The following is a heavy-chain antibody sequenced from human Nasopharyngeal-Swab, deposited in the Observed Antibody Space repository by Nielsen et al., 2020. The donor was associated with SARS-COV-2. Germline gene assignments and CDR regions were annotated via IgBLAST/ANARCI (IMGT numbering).Heavy chain of an antibody. CDR3: ARDFYGSGTYYFDH. CDR1: GYKFTSYY. CDR2: INPSIYST. D-gene: IGHD3-10*01. J-gene: IGHJ4*02. V-gene: IGHV1-46*01. Sequence: GSVKVSCKASGYKFTSYYIHWVRQAPGQGLEWMGVINPSIYSTTYAQKFQGRVSMTRDTSTSTVYMEVSSLTSEDTAMYFCARDFYGSGTYYFDHWGQGTLVTVSS.